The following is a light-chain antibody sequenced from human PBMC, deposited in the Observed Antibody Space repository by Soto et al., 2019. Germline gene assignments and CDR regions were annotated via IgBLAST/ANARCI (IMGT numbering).Light chain of an antibody. CDR2: GAS. J-gene: IGKJ2*01. V-gene: IGKV3-15*01. CDR3: QQYDYWPPYT. Sequence: EIVMTQSPATLSVSPGERATLSCRASQNISNNLARYQQKPGRSPRLLNYGASTRATGIPARFSGSGSGTEFTLTISSLQSEDFAVYYCQQYDYWPPYTFGQGTKLEIK. CDR1: QNISNN.